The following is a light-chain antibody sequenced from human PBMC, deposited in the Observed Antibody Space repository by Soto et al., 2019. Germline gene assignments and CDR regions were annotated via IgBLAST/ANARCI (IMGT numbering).Light chain of an antibody. Sequence: QSALTQPAPVSGSPGQSITISCTGTSSDVGGYNYVSWYQQHPGKAPKLMIYEVSNRPSGVSNRFSGSKSGNTASLTISGLQAEDEADYYCSSYTSSSIVVFGGGTQLTVL. CDR2: EVS. J-gene: IGLJ2*01. CDR1: SSDVGGYNY. CDR3: SSYTSSSIVV. V-gene: IGLV2-14*01.